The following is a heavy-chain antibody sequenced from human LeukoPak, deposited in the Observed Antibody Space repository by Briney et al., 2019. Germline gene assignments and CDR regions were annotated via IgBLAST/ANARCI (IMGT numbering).Heavy chain of an antibody. CDR1: GFTFDDYA. V-gene: IGHV3-9*03. D-gene: IGHD3-10*01. CDR2: ISWNSGSL. CDR3: AKDSGGGDYYYYMDV. J-gene: IGHJ6*03. Sequence: GGSPRLSCAASGFTFDDYAKHWVRQAPGKGLEWISGISWNSGSLCCADSVKGRFTISRDSAKSPLYLQMNSLRAENMALYYCAKDSGGGDYYYYMDVWGKGTTVTVSS.